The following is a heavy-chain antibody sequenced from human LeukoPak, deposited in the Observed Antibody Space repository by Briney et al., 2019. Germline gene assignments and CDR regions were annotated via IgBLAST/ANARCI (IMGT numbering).Heavy chain of an antibody. CDR3: ARDRGLDAFDI. CDR2: IYYTGNT. D-gene: IGHD3-10*01. V-gene: IGHV4-39*07. CDR1: GISISSSNSY. J-gene: IGHJ3*02. Sequence: PSETLSLTCTVSGISISSSNSYWGWIRQPPGKGLEWIGSIYYTGNTYYNASLKSRVTISVDTSKNQFSLKLSSVTAADTAVYYCARDRGLDAFDIWGQGTMVTVSS.